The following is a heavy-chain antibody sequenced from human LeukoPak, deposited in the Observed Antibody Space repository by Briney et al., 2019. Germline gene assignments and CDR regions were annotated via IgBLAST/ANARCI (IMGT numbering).Heavy chain of an antibody. J-gene: IGHJ4*02. V-gene: IGHV4-30-4*01. CDR2: IYYSGST. CDR1: GGSISSGDYY. CDR3: ARAPYCGGDCSIPYFDY. Sequence: SQTLSLTCTVSGGSISSGDYYWSWIRQPPGKGLEWIGYIYYSGSTYYSPSLKSRVTISIDTSKNQFSLKLSSVTAADTAVYYCARAPYCGGDCSIPYFDYWGQGTLVTVSS. D-gene: IGHD2-21*02.